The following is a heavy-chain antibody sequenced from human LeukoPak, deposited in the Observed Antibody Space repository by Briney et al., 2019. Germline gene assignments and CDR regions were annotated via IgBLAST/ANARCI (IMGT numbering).Heavy chain of an antibody. CDR3: ARPNDYGGNSPDWFFDL. V-gene: IGHV4-61*05. J-gene: IGHJ2*01. Sequence: SETLSLTCTVSGGSISSSSYYWGWIRQPPGKGLEWIGYIYYTGSTNYNPSLKSRVNISVDTSKNQFSLKLTSVTAADTAVYYCARPNDYGGNSPDWFFDLWGRGTLVTVSS. D-gene: IGHD4-23*01. CDR1: GGSISSSSYY. CDR2: IYYTGST.